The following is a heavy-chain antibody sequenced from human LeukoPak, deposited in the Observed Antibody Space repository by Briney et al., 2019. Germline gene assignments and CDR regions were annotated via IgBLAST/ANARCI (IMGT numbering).Heavy chain of an antibody. CDR3: ARGAPCRDSDDY. J-gene: IGHJ4*02. V-gene: IGHV3-7*05. CDR1: GFTFSTYW. CDR2: INQDGSVK. D-gene: IGHD5-24*01. Sequence: QSGGSLRLSCAASGFTFSTYWMTWVRQAPGKGLEWVANINQDGSVKNYVDSVKGRFTISRDNAKNSLYLQVNSLRVDDTAVYYCARGAPCRDSDDYWGQGTLVTVSS.